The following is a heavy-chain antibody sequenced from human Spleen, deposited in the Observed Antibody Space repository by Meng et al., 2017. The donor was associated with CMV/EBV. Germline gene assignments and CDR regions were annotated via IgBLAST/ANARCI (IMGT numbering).Heavy chain of an antibody. CDR3: ARELVVIGDAGPFDN. CDR2: IRDDGTNE. CDR1: GFTFSSYE. J-gene: IGHJ4*02. Sequence: GESLKVSCAASGFTFSSYEMNWVRQAPGKGLEWVAFIRDDGTNEYFAESVKGRFTVSRDNSKNTLYLQMNSLRAEDTAVYFCARELVVIGDAGPFDNWGQGTLVTVSS. D-gene: IGHD2-21*01. V-gene: IGHV3-30*02.